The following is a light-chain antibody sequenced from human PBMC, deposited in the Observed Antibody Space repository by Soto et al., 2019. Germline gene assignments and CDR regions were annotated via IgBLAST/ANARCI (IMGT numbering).Light chain of an antibody. CDR1: SSNIGAGYD. J-gene: IGLJ1*01. CDR3: SSYTSSSTLVGV. Sequence: QSVLTQPPSVSGAPGQRVTISCTGSSSNIGAGYDVHWYQQLPGTAPKLLIYGNSNRPSGVPDRFSGSKSGTSASLAITGLQAEDEADYYCSSYTSSSTLVGVFGTGTKLTVL. V-gene: IGLV1-40*01. CDR2: GNS.